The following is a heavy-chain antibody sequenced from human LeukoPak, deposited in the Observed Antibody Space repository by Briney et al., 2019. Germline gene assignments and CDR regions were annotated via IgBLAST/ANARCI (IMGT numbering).Heavy chain of an antibody. D-gene: IGHD3-22*01. CDR1: GFTVSSNY. CDR3: ARENYYDRNYGMDV. J-gene: IGHJ6*02. Sequence: GGSLTLSCSASGFTVSSNYMSWVRQAPGKGLEWVSVIYSGGSTYYADSVKGRFTISRDNSKNTLYLQMNSLRADDTAVYYCARENYYDRNYGMDVWGQGTTVTVSS. V-gene: IGHV3-53*01. CDR2: IYSGGST.